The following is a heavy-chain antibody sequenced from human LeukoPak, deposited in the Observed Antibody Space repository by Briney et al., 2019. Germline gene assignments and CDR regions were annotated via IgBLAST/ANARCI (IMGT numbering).Heavy chain of an antibody. J-gene: IGHJ4*02. CDR3: ARLGPASSGWPESFDY. V-gene: IGHV3-7*03. Sequence: TGGSLRLSCVASGFTFTDYFMSWVRQAPGKGLEWVASIKHNGGEKYYVDSVKGRFTISRDNAKNSLYLEMSSLRVEDTAVYYCARLGPASSGWPESFDYWGQGTLVTVSS. D-gene: IGHD6-19*01. CDR2: IKHNGGEK. CDR1: GFTFTDYF.